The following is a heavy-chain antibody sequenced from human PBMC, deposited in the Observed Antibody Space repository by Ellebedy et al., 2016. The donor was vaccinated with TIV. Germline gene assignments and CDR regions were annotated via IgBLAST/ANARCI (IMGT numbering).Heavy chain of an antibody. CDR3: AREGGYYYMDV. Sequence: LRLXXSVSGESITSNRHYWSWIRQPAGKGLEWIGRIYSSGNINYNPSVESRIAMSLDTSKNQFSLKLSSVTATDTAVYYCAREGGYYYMDVWGNGTTVTVSS. V-gene: IGHV4-61*02. J-gene: IGHJ6*03. CDR1: GESITSNRHY. D-gene: IGHD3-16*01. CDR2: IYSSGNI.